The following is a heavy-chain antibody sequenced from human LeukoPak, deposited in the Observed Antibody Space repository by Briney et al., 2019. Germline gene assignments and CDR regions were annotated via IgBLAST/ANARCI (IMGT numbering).Heavy chain of an antibody. V-gene: IGHV3-23*01. CDR2: ITGSSAST. J-gene: IGHJ4*02. D-gene: IGHD3-22*01. CDR3: AKLDYYDTH. Sequence: GGSLRLSCAASGFTFSSYAMSWVRQAPGKGLEWVSSITGSSASTYYADSVKGRFTISRDNSKNTLYLQMNSLRAEDMAVYFCAKLDYYDTHWGQGTLVTVSS. CDR1: GFTFSSYA.